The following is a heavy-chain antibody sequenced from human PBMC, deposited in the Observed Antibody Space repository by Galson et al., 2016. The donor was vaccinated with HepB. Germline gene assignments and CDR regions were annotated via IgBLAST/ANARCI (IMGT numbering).Heavy chain of an antibody. J-gene: IGHJ4*02. CDR1: GLSVSDAW. V-gene: IGHV3-15*05. CDR3: TTWDWGLDC. Sequence: SLRLSCAVSGLSVSDAWMTWVRQAPGKGLEWVGNIRNKRDGGTADYGAPVKGRFTISRDDSTNTLYLQMSSLKTDDTAVYFCTTWDWGLDCWGQGTLVTVSS. D-gene: IGHD3/OR15-3a*01. CDR2: IRNKRDGGTA.